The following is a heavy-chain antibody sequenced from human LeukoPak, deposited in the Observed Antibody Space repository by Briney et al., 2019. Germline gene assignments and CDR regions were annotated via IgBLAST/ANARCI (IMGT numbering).Heavy chain of an antibody. CDR3: ASKSTDHGELRFDY. V-gene: IGHV4-59*01. CDR1: GDSTNTFF. D-gene: IGHD4-17*01. Sequence: SETLSLTRTISGDSTNTFFWSWIRQPPGKGLEWIGYIYYTGTTNYNPSLKSRVTISVDTSKNQFSLKVNSVTAADTGVYYCASKSTDHGELRFDYWGQGTLVTVSS. CDR2: IYYTGTT. J-gene: IGHJ4*02.